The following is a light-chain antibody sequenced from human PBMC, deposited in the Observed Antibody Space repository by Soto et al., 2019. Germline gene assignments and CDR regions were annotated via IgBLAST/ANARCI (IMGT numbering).Light chain of an antibody. J-gene: IGKJ1*01. CDR2: DAS. CDR1: QSVSNY. CDR3: QQPPMWT. Sequence: EIVSTQSPATLSFSPGEGATLSCRASQSVSNYLAWYQQKPGQAPRLLIYDASNRATGTPARFSGSGSGTDFTLTISSLEPEDFAVYYCQQPPMWTFGQGTKVDIK. V-gene: IGKV3-11*01.